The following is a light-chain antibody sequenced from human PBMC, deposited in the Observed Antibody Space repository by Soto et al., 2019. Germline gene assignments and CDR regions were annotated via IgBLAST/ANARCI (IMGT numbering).Light chain of an antibody. V-gene: IGKV1-33*01. CDR1: RNINNF. CDR2: DAS. J-gene: IGKJ4*01. CDR3: QQYDNLPLT. Sequence: DIQMTQSPSSLSASVGDRVTITCQASRNINNFVNWFQKKPGTAPKLLIYDASTLKPGVPSRFSGSGSGTDFTFTISSLQPEDIATYYCQQYDNLPLTFGGGTKVDIK.